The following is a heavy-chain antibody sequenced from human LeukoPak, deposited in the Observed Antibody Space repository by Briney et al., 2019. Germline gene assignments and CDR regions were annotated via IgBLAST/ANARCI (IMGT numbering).Heavy chain of an antibody. CDR2: INSDGSSI. J-gene: IGHJ3*02. Sequence: GRSLRLSCAASGFTFSSYAMHWVRQDPGKGLVWVSRINSDGSSITYADSVKGRFTISRDNAKNTLYLQMNSLGVEDTAVFYCVSSEWYAAFDIWGQGTMVTVSS. D-gene: IGHD6-19*01. CDR1: GFTFSSYA. V-gene: IGHV3-74*01. CDR3: VSSEWYAAFDI.